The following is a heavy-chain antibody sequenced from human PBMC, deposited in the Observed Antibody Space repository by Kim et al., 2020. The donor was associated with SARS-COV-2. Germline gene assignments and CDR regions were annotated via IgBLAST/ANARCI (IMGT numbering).Heavy chain of an antibody. CDR1: GGSISSSSYF. CDR2: IYYSGST. V-gene: IGHV4-39*07. J-gene: IGHJ4*02. Sequence: SETLSLTCTVSGGSISSSSYFWGWIHQPPGKGLEWIGTIYYSGSTYYNPSLRSRVTISVDTSKNQFSLNLSSVTAADTAVYYCARRAPGTNYFDFWGQGTLVTVSS. CDR3: ARRAPGTNYFDF.